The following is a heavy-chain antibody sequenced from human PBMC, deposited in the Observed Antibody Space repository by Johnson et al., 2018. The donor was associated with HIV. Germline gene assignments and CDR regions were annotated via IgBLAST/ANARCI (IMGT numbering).Heavy chain of an antibody. CDR1: GFTVSSNY. J-gene: IGHJ3*02. V-gene: IGHV3-66*02. D-gene: IGHD4-17*01. CDR3: AKGPIAVTTSAFDI. Sequence: MQLVESGGGLVKPGGSLRLSCAASGFTVSSNYMSWVRQAPGKGLEWVSVIYTGGSTHYADSVKGRFTISRDNSKNTLYLQMNSLRAEDTAVYYCAKGPIAVTTSAFDIWGQGTMVTVSS. CDR2: IYTGGST.